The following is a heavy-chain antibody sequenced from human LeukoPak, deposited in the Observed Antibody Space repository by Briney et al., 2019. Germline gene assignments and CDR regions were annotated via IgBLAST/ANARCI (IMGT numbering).Heavy chain of an antibody. CDR1: GFSLSTSGVG. CDR3: AHTTWNYYDSSGYAYNWFDP. J-gene: IGHJ5*02. D-gene: IGHD3-22*01. Sequence: SGPTLVKPTQTLTLTCTFSGFSLSTSGVGVGWIRQPPGKALEWLALIYWDDDKRYSPSLKSRLTITKDTSKNQVVLTMTNMDPVDTATYYCAHTTWNYYDSSGYAYNWFDPWGQGTLVTVSS. V-gene: IGHV2-5*02. CDR2: IYWDDDK.